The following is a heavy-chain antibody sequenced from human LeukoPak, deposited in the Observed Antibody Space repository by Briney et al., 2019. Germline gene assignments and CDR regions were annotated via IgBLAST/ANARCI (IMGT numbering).Heavy chain of an antibody. D-gene: IGHD3-16*01. CDR2: IYSDGST. Sequence: GGSLRLSCAASGFTFSSYAMHWVRQAPGKGLKWVSVIYSDGSTYYAGSVKGTLTISRDNAKNTLYLQMNSLTVEDTAVYYCASMSYGTYYFDYWGQGTLVTVSS. CDR3: ASMSYGTYYFDY. CDR1: GFTFSSYA. V-gene: IGHV3-66*01. J-gene: IGHJ4*02.